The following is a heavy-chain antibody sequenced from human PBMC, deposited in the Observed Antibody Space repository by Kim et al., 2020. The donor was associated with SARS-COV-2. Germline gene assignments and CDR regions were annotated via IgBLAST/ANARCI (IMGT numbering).Heavy chain of an antibody. D-gene: IGHD5-18*01. CDR3: ARVPRIQLWSPSYGMDV. V-gene: IGHV1-46*01. CDR1: GYTFTSYY. Sequence: ASVKVSCKASGYTFTSYYMHWVRQAPGQGLELMGIINPSGGSTTYAQTVQGRVTMTRDTSTSTVYMELCSLRSEDTAVYYCARVPRIQLWSPSYGMDVWGQGTTVTFSS. CDR2: INPSGGST. J-gene: IGHJ6*02.